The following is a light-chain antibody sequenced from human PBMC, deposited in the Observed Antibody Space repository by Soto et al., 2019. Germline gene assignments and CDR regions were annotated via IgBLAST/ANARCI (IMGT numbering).Light chain of an antibody. CDR3: SSYTPDISPYV. CDR2: EVV. J-gene: IGLJ1*01. Sequence: QSALTQPASVSGSPGQSITISCTGTSNDVGNGYDSVSWYQHHPGKATNLIIYEVVNRPSGVSNRFSGSKSGNTASLTISGLQAEDEADYYCSSYTPDISPYVFGTGTKLTVL. CDR1: SNDVGNGYDS. V-gene: IGLV2-14*01.